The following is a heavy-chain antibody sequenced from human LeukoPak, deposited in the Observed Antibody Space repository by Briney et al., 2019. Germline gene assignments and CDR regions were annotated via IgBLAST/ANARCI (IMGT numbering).Heavy chain of an antibody. D-gene: IGHD6-13*01. CDR1: GYTFTSYY. Sequence: ASVKVSCKASGYTFTSYYMHWVRQAPGQGLEWMGIINPSGGSTSYAQKFQGRVTMTRDTSTSTVYMELSSLRSEDTAVYYCARTISGDSSSWYGTFDIWGQGTMVTVSS. V-gene: IGHV1-46*01. CDR3: ARTISGDSSSWYGTFDI. CDR2: INPSGGST. J-gene: IGHJ3*02.